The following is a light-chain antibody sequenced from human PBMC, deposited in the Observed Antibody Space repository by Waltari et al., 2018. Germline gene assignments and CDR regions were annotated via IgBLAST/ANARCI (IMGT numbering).Light chain of an antibody. Sequence: QSVLTQAPSASGTPGRGVTVPCSGSDSNIRATSVTLYQHVPGAAPKVLIYRSNQRPSGAPDRFSGSKSGTSASLAISGLRSEDEADYYCAAWDDRLDSYVFGTGTRVTVL. CDR2: RSN. J-gene: IGLJ1*01. V-gene: IGLV1-44*01. CDR1: DSNIRATS. CDR3: AAWDDRLDSYV.